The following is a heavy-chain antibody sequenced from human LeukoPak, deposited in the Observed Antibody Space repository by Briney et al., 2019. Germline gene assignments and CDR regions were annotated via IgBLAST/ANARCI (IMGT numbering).Heavy chain of an antibody. V-gene: IGHV3-74*01. CDR3: ARDGYCSSTSCYYFDY. CDR2: INSDGSST. CDR1: GFTFSNYW. J-gene: IGHJ4*02. Sequence: GSLRLSCAASGFTFSNYWIHWVRQAPGKGLVWVSRINSDGSSTSYADSVKGRFTISRDNAKNTLYLQMNSLRAEDTAVYYCARDGYCSSTSCYYFDYWGQGTLVTVSS. D-gene: IGHD2-2*01.